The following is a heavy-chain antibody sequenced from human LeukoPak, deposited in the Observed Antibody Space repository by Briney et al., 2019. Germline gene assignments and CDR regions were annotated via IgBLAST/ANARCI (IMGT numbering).Heavy chain of an antibody. J-gene: IGHJ4*02. V-gene: IGHV3-9*01. D-gene: IGHD4-17*01. CDR2: ISWNIDNI. Sequence: GRSLRLSCAASRFTFVDYAMHELRPAPGKGLEWVSGISWNIDNIDYAASVRGRFNISRDNAKNSLYLQMNSLRAEDTALYYCAKDYDYGFDDWGQGTLVTVSS. CDR1: RFTFVDYA. CDR3: AKDYDYGFDD.